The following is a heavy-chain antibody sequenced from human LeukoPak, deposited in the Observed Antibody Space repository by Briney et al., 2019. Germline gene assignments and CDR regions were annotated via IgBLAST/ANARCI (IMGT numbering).Heavy chain of an antibody. CDR1: GFPFSSYS. J-gene: IGHJ6*03. CDR3: AKGRGWEASYYYYYMDV. D-gene: IGHD1-26*01. V-gene: IGHV3-48*01. CDR2: IRSSSDII. Sequence: GGSLRLSCAASGFPFSSYSMNWVRQAPGKGLEWVSYIRSSSDIIYYADSVKGRFTISRDNSKNTLYLQMNSLRAEDTAVYYCAKGRGWEASYYYYYMDVWGKGTTVTISS.